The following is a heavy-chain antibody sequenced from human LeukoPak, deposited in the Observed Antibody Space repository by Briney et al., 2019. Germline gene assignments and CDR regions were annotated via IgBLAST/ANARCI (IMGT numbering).Heavy chain of an antibody. Sequence: GTSLRLSCEASGFTFSTYGMHWVRQAPGKGLEWVAVIWNDGSNKYYADSVKGRFTISRDNSKNTLYLHMNSLRAEDTAVYYCATDKGGYPFDYWGQGTLVTVSS. CDR1: GFTFSTYG. J-gene: IGHJ4*02. CDR2: IWNDGSNK. V-gene: IGHV3-33*01. D-gene: IGHD3-22*01. CDR3: ATDKGGYPFDY.